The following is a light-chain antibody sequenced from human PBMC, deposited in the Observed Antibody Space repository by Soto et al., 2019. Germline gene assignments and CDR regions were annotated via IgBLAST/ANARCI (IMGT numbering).Light chain of an antibody. CDR2: GNS. CDR3: QSSDSSLSAHVG. Sequence: QSVLTQPPSVSGAPGQRVTISCTGSSSNIGAGYDVHWYQQLPGTAPKLLIYGNSNRPSGVPDRFSGSKSGTSASLAITGLQAEDGADYYCQSSDSSLSAHVGFGGGTKLTVL. V-gene: IGLV1-40*01. J-gene: IGLJ2*01. CDR1: SSNIGAGYD.